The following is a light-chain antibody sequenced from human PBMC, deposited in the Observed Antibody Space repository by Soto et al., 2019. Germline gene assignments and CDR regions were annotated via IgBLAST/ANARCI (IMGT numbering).Light chain of an antibody. V-gene: IGLV2-14*01. CDR2: EVS. CDR3: SSYTTTSTWV. Sequence: QSALTQPASVSGSPGQSITISCTGTSSDIGAYSYVSWFQQHPGKTPNLVIYEVSNRPSGISDRFSGSKSGTTASLTISGLQAEDEADYYCSSYTTTSTWVFGGGTKLTVL. CDR1: SSDIGAYSY. J-gene: IGLJ3*02.